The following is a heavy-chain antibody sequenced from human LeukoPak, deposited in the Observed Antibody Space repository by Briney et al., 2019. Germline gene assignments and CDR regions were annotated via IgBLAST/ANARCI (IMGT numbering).Heavy chain of an antibody. CDR2: IYSGGNT. CDR3: ASGSGTGYSSSWYKEEYFQH. Sequence: GGSLRLSCAASGFMFSNYWMSWVRQAPGKGLEWVSVIYSGGNTYYADSVKGRFTISRDSSKNTLYLQMNSLRAEDTAVYYCASGSGTGYSSSWYKEEYFQHWGQGTLVTVSS. V-gene: IGHV3-53*01. D-gene: IGHD6-13*01. J-gene: IGHJ1*01. CDR1: GFMFSNYW.